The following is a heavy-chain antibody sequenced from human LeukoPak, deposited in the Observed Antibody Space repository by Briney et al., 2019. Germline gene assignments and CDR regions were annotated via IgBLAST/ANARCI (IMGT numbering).Heavy chain of an antibody. CDR3: ARMYYYDSTPGFDP. CDR2: IYYSGST. V-gene: IGHV4-59*01. J-gene: IGHJ5*02. D-gene: IGHD3-22*01. Sequence: PSETLSLTCTVSGGSISSYYWSWIRQPPGKGLEWIGCIYYSGSTNYNPSLKSRVTISVDTSKNQFSLKLSSVTAADTAVYYCARMYYYDSTPGFDPWGQGTLVTVSS. CDR1: GGSISSYY.